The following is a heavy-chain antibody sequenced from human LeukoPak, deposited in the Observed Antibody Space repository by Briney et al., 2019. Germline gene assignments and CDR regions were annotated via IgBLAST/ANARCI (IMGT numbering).Heavy chain of an antibody. V-gene: IGHV1-8*01. CDR1: GYTFTSCD. D-gene: IGHD6-19*01. CDR2: MNPNSGNT. J-gene: IGHJ4*02. Sequence: ASVKVSCKASGYTFTSCDINWVRQATGQGLEWVGWMNPNSGNTGYGQSFQGRVTMTRDNSISTAYMELSNLRSEDTAIYYCTRGSSGRRDYWGQGTLVTVSS. CDR3: TRGSSGRRDY.